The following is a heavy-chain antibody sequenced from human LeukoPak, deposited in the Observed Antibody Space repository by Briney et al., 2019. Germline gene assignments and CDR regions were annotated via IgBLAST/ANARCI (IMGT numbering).Heavy chain of an antibody. D-gene: IGHD6-13*01. CDR1: GGSISSYY. CDR2: IYYSGST. V-gene: IGHV4-59*01. J-gene: IGHJ1*01. Sequence: PSETLSLTCTVSGGSISSYYWSWIRQPPGKGLEWIGYIYYSGSTNYNPSLKSRVTISVDTSKNQFSLKLRSVTAANTAVYYCARAAAAAPAEYFQHWGQGTLVTVSS. CDR3: ARAAAAAPAEYFQH.